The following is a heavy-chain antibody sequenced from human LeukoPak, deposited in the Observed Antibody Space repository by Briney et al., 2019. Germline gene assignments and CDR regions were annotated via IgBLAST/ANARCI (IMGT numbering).Heavy chain of an antibody. CDR2: IYYSGST. Sequence: SETLSLTCTVSGGSISSYYWSWIRQPPGKGLEWLGYIYYSGSTNYNPSLKSRVTISVDTSKNQFSLKLSSVTAADTAVYYCARGGLAYYYDSSGYCYFDYWGQGTLVTVSS. V-gene: IGHV4-59*01. CDR3: ARGGLAYYYDSSGYCYFDY. J-gene: IGHJ4*02. D-gene: IGHD3-22*01. CDR1: GGSISSYY.